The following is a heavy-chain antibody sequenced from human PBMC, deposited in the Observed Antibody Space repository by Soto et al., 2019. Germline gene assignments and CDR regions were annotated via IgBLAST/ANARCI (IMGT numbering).Heavy chain of an antibody. CDR1: GFTFSSYW. CDR2: IKQDGSEK. D-gene: IGHD2-15*01. J-gene: IGHJ4*02. Sequence: GGSLRLSCAASGFTFSSYWMSWVRQAPGKGLEWVANIKQDGSEKYYVDSVKGRFTISRDNAKNSLYLQMNSLRAEDTAVYYCARAVVVVAATPLGYWGQGTLVTVSS. V-gene: IGHV3-7*01. CDR3: ARAVVVVAATPLGY.